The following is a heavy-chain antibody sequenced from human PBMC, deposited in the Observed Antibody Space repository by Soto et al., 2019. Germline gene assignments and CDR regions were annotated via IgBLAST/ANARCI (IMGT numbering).Heavy chain of an antibody. CDR1: GGSISSSSYY. CDR3: VGPDIVEMVDAGH. J-gene: IGHJ4*02. V-gene: IGHV4-39*01. D-gene: IGHD2-8*01. Sequence: QLQLQESGPGLVKPSETLSLTCTVSGGSISSSSYYWGWIRQPPGKGLKWIGSIYYSGSTYYNPSVKRGVTIAVDTSKNQFSLQLRSVTAADTAVYYCVGPDIVEMVDAGHWGRGTLVTVSS. CDR2: IYYSGST.